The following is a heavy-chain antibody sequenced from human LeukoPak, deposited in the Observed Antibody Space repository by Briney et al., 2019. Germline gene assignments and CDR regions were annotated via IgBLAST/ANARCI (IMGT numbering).Heavy chain of an antibody. CDR1: GFTFSTYA. J-gene: IGHJ4*02. D-gene: IGHD6-19*01. V-gene: IGHV3-23*01. CDR2: ISGSGGGT. Sequence: QPGGSLRLSCAASGFTFSTYAMNWVRQAPGKGLEWVSTISGSGGGTYYADSVKGRFTVSRDNSKNTLYLQMNSLRDGDTAVYYCAKDAIAVAGSFDYWGQETLVSVSS. CDR3: AKDAIAVAGSFDY.